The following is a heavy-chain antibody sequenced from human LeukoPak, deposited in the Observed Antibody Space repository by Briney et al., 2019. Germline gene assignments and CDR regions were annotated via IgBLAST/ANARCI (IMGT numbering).Heavy chain of an antibody. D-gene: IGHD5-12*01. J-gene: IGHJ6*03. CDR3: AKDSATAYYYMDV. CDR2: ISWDGGST. V-gene: IGHV3-43*01. CDR1: GFTFDDYT. Sequence: PEGSLRLSCAASGFTFDDYTMYWVRQAPGKGLEWVSLISWDGGSTYYADSVKGRFTISRDNSKNSLYLQMNSLRTEDTALYYCAKDSATAYYYMDVWGKGTTVTVSS.